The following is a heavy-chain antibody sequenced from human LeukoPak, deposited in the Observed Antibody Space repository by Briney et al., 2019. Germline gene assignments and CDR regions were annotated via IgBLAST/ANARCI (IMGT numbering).Heavy chain of an antibody. CDR2: VYYSGTA. CDR3: ARAEGSSGRRIFDY. Sequence: SETLSLTCTVSGGSVSGGSYYWSWIGQPPGKGLEWIGYVYYSGTANNNPSLNSRVTVSVDTSKNQFSLRLTSSTAADTAVYYCARAEGSSGRRIFDYWGQGTLVTVSS. J-gene: IGHJ4*02. D-gene: IGHD6-19*01. V-gene: IGHV4-61*01. CDR1: GGSVSGGSYY.